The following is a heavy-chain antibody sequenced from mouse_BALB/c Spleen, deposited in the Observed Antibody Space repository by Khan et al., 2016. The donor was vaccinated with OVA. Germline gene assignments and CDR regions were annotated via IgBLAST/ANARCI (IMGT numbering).Heavy chain of an antibody. V-gene: IGHV3-2*02. Sequence: EVQLQESGPGLVKPSQSLSLTCTVTGYSITSDYAWNWIRQFPGNKLEWMGYISYSGSTSYNPSLKSRISIIRDTSKNQFFLQLNSVTTEDTATYYCARSPPVGDLWFAYWGQGTLVTVSA. CDR1: GYSITSDYA. CDR3: ARSPPVGDLWFAY. D-gene: IGHD3-3*01. CDR2: ISYSGST. J-gene: IGHJ3*01.